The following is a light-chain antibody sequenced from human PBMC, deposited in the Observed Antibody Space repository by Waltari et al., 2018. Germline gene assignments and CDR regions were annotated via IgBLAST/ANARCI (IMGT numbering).Light chain of an antibody. CDR1: QSISIY. CDR2: DAS. V-gene: IGKV3-11*01. J-gene: IGKJ1*01. CDR3: QQRSDWPPTWT. Sequence: EVVLTKSPATLSLFPGDRATLPCRASQSISIYLAWYQHKPAQAPRLLIFDASNRATGIPARFSGSGSGTDFTLTISNLEPEDSAVYYCQQRSDWPPTWTFGQGTKVEMK.